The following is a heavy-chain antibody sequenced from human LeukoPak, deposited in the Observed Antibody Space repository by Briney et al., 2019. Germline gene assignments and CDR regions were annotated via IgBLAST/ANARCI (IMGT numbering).Heavy chain of an antibody. V-gene: IGHV4-39*01. J-gene: IGHJ4*02. CDR2: IYYSGST. D-gene: IGHD2-2*01. CDR3: AGQLGYCSSTSCYADKVDY. CDR1: GGSISSSSYY. Sequence: SETLSLTCTVSGGSISSSSYYWGWIRQPPGKGLEWIGSIYYSGSTYYNPSLKSRVTISVDTAKNQFSLKLSSVTAPDTAVYYCAGQLGYCSSTSCYADKVDYWGQGTLVTVSS.